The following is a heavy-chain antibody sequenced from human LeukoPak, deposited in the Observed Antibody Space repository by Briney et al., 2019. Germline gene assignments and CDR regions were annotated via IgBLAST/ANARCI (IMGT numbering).Heavy chain of an antibody. V-gene: IGHV4-34*01. J-gene: IGHJ4*02. Sequence: SETLSLTCAVYVGSFCGYYWSWIRQPPWKGLEWIGEINHSGSTNYNPSLKSRVTISVDTSKNQFSLKLSSVTAADTAVYYCARVTAITMIVVWGQGTLVTVSS. D-gene: IGHD3-22*01. CDR2: INHSGST. CDR1: VGSFCGYY. CDR3: ARVTAITMIVV.